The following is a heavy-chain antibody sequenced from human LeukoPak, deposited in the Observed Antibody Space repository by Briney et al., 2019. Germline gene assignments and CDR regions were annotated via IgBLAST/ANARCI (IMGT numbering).Heavy chain of an antibody. CDR3: ARGRRRQLGHFDY. V-gene: IGHV4-34*01. Sequence: LETLSLTCGVYGGSFTGYYWSWIRQPPGKGLEWIGEINHSGSTNYNPSLKSRVTISVDTSKNQFSLKLSSVTAADTAVYYCARGRRRQLGHFDYWGQGTLVTVSS. D-gene: IGHD6-13*01. CDR1: GGSFTGYY. CDR2: INHSGST. J-gene: IGHJ4*02.